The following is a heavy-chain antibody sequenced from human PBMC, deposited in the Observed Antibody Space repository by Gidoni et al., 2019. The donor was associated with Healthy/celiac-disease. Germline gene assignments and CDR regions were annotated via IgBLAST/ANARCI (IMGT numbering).Heavy chain of an antibody. V-gene: IGHV3-64*01. CDR3: ARVEDPYYYYGMDV. Sequence: EVQLVESGGGLVQPGGSLRLSCAASGFTFSSYAMHWVRQAPGKGLEYVSAINSNGGRTYYANSVKGRFTISRDNSKNTLYLQMGSLRAEDMAVYYCARVEDPYYYYGMDVWGQGTTVTVSS. J-gene: IGHJ6*02. D-gene: IGHD2-15*01. CDR2: INSNGGRT. CDR1: GFTFSSYA.